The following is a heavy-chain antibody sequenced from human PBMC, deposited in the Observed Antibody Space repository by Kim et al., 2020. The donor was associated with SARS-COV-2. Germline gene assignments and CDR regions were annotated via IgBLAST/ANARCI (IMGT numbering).Heavy chain of an antibody. V-gene: IGHV4-39*01. J-gene: IGHJ6*01. CDR2: IYYSGST. CDR3: ASHSGYDYYYYGMDV. D-gene: IGHD5-12*01. Sequence: SETLSLTCTVSGGSISSSSYYWGWIRQPPGKGLEWIGSIYYSGSTYYNPSLKSRVTISVDTSKNQFSLKLSSVTAADTAVYYCASHSGYDYYYYGMDVWG. CDR1: GGSISSSSYY.